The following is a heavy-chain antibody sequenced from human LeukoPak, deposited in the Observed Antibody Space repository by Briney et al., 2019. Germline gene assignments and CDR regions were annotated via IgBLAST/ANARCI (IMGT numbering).Heavy chain of an antibody. CDR3: ARDDYGMDV. V-gene: IGHV3-30-3*01. CDR2: ISYDGANN. Sequence: GRSLRLSCAASGFTFSSYAMHWVRQAPGKGLEWVAFISYDGANNYYAGSVKGRFTISRDYSKNTLYLQMNSLRAEDTAVYYCARDDYGMDVWGQGTTVTVSS. CDR1: GFTFSSYA. J-gene: IGHJ6*01.